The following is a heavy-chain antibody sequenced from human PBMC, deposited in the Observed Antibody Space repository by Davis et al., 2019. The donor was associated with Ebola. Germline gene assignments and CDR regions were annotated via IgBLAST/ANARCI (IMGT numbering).Heavy chain of an antibody. J-gene: IGHJ4*02. CDR1: GFTFSNAW. V-gene: IGHV3-15*01. CDR2: IKSKTDGGTT. CDR3: TRYCSSTSCYTAFDY. Sequence: PGGSLRLSCAASGFTFSNAWMSWVRQAPGKGLEWVGRIKSKTDGGTTDYAAPVKGRFTISRDDSKNTLYLQMNSLKTEDTAVYYCTRYCSSTSCYTAFDYWGQGTLVTVSS. D-gene: IGHD2-2*02.